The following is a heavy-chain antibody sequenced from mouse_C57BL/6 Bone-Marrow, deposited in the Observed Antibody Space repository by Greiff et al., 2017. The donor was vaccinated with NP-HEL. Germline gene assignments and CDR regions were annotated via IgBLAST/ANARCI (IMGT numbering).Heavy chain of an antibody. J-gene: IGHJ4*01. V-gene: IGHV6-6*01. CDR2: IRNKANNHAT. CDR1: GFTFSDAW. Sequence: EVMLVESGGGLVQPGGSMKLSCAASGFTFSDAWMDWVRQSPEKGLEWVAEIRNKANNHATYYAESVKGRFTISRDDSKSSVYLQMNSLRAEDTGIYYCTTMITHYYAMDYWGQGTSVTVSS. CDR3: TTMITHYYAMDY. D-gene: IGHD2-4*01.